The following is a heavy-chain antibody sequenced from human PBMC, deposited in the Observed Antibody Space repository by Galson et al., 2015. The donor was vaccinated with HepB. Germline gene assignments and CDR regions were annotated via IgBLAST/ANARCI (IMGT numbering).Heavy chain of an antibody. D-gene: IGHD1-26*01. V-gene: IGHV4-4*07. CDR2: IYTSGST. CDR3: ARVMGGQLGASYYFDY. J-gene: IGHJ4*02. Sequence: SETLSLTCTVSGGSISSYYWSWIRQPAGKGLEWIGRIYTSGSTNYNPSLKSRVTMSVDTSKNQFSLKLSSVTAADTAVYYCARVMGGQLGASYYFDYWGQGTLVTVSS. CDR1: GGSISSYY.